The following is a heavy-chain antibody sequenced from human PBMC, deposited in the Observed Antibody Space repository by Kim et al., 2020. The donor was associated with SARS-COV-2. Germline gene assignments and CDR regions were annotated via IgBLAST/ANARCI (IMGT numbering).Heavy chain of an antibody. D-gene: IGHD3-10*01. CDR2: INHSGST. CDR1: GGSFSGYY. V-gene: IGHV4-34*01. CDR3: ARGGGLWYYYGMDV. J-gene: IGHJ6*02. Sequence: SETLSLTCAVYGGSFSGYYWSWIRQPPGKGLEWIGEINHSGSTNYNPSLKSRVTISVDTSKNQFSLKLSSVTAADTAVYYCARGGGLWYYYGMDVWGQGT.